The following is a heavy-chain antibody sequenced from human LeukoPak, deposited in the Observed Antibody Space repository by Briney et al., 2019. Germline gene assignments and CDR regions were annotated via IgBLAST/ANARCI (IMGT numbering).Heavy chain of an antibody. D-gene: IGHD6-6*01. CDR1: GFTFRNYD. CDR2: FSVSGENT. Sequence: GGSLRLSCAASGFTFRNYDMNWVRQAPGRGLEWVSGFSVSGENTYYIDSVKGRFTISRDIPKNTLYLEMNSLRAEDTAVYYCAKGPYISSSSRQLDYWGQGTLVSVSS. CDR3: AKGPYISSSSRQLDY. J-gene: IGHJ4*02. V-gene: IGHV3-23*01.